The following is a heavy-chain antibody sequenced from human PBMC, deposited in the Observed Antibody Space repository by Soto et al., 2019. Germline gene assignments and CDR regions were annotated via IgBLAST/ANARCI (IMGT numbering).Heavy chain of an antibody. Sequence: EPQLVQSGGGVVQPGGSLKLSCAAFGFTFSVSYMHWVRQASGKGLEWVGRIRGKNNNYATTYAASMTGRFIITRDDSNNKTFLQMSLLNTRDKAMYYCSCHGAGGRPDCCGIDDWGQGTLVTVSS. V-gene: IGHV3-73*02. CDR1: GFTFSVSY. D-gene: IGHD2-21*02. J-gene: IGHJ4*03. CDR3: SCHGAGGRPDCCGIDD. CDR2: IRGKNNNYAT.